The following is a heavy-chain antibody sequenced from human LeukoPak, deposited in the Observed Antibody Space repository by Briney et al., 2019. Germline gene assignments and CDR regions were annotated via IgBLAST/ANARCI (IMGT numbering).Heavy chain of an antibody. D-gene: IGHD3-22*01. Sequence: PSETLSLTCTVAGGSIGTYQWSWIRQPPGKGLEWIGYISYSGSTNYHPSLKSRVTISLDTSKNQFSLEVDSVTAADTAVYYWARERTSAYSYYFDYWGQGALVTVSS. CDR2: ISYSGST. V-gene: IGHV4-59*01. CDR3: ARERTSAYSYYFDY. CDR1: GGSIGTYQ. J-gene: IGHJ4*02.